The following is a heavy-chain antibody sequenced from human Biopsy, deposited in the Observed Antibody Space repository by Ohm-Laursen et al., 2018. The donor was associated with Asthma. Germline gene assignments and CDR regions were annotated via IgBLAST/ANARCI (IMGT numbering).Heavy chain of an antibody. CDR1: GGTFNTYV. Sequence: SSVKVSCKSLGGTFNTYVIDWVRQAPGQGLEWMGGINSVLGTTTYPQKFQDRVAITADDSTSTVYMELSSLRSEDTAVYYCARKAGSCISRTCYSLDFWGQGTLVTVSS. CDR3: ARKAGSCISRTCYSLDF. D-gene: IGHD2-2*01. CDR2: INSVLGTT. J-gene: IGHJ4*02. V-gene: IGHV1-69*01.